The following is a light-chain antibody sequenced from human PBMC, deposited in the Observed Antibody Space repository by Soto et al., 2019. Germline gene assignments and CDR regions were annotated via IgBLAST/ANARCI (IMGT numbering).Light chain of an antibody. V-gene: IGKV1-39*01. CDR2: DAS. J-gene: IGKJ4*01. Sequence: DIHLTQSPSSLSAAAGDRVTITCRASQAILTYLNWLQQKAGKAPEVLIYDASGLRSGVRSSFPGSGSATDYTLTSTSLQREDAGTYFCQQTFSPDVTFGGGTKV. CDR1: QAILTY. CDR3: QQTFSPDVT.